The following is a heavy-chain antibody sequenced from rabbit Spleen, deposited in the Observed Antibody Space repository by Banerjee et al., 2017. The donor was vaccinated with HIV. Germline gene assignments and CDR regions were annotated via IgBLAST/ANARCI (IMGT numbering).Heavy chain of an antibody. V-gene: IGHV1S40*01. D-gene: IGHD1-1*01. Sequence: QSLEESGGGLVQPEGSLTLTCTASGFSFSSNYYMCWVRQAPGKGLEWIACIYAGSGSAYCASGAKGRFTIAKASSTAVTLQMTRLTAADTATYFCARDTSSSFSSYGMDLWGPGTLVTVS. CDR2: IYAGSGSA. CDR1: GFSFSSNYY. CDR3: ARDTSSSFSSYGMDL. J-gene: IGHJ6*01.